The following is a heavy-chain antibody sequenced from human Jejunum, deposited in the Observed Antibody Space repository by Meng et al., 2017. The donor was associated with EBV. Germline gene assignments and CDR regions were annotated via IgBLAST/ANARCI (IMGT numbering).Heavy chain of an antibody. Sequence: QVHLHESGPGLVEPLGPLSLTCAVSGGSSGSMNRWSWVRQPPGKGPEWIGEIFHIGTTNYNPTLKSRVTMSVDKSKNHFSLKLTSVTAADTAVYYCARDGGPSGSYAYWFDPWGQGTLVTVSS. J-gene: IGHJ5*02. CDR3: ARDGGPSGSYAYWFDP. V-gene: IGHV4-4*02. CDR1: GGSSGSMNR. D-gene: IGHD1-26*01. CDR2: IFHIGTT.